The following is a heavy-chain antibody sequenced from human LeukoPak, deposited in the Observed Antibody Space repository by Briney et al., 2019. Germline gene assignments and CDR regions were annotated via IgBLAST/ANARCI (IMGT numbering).Heavy chain of an antibody. CDR2: ISGSDGTT. V-gene: IGHV3-23*01. CDR1: GFTFSNYA. CDR3: AKDAGNWGSRFDY. J-gene: IGHJ4*02. Sequence: GGSLRLSCAASGFTFSNYAMNWVRQAPGKGLEWVSSISGSDGTTYYADSVKGRFTISRDNSKNTSNLQMNSLRAEDTAVYYCAKDAGNWGSRFDYWGQGTLVTVSS. D-gene: IGHD7-27*01.